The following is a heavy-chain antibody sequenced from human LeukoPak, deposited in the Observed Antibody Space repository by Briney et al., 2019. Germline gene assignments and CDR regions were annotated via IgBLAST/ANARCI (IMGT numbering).Heavy chain of an antibody. V-gene: IGHV3-7*01. D-gene: IGHD3-22*01. CDR3: ARAGGYYYDSSGYYPFDY. J-gene: IGHJ4*02. Sequence: GGSLRLSCAASGFTLSSYWMSWVRQAPGKGLEWVANIKQDGGEKYYVDSVKGRFTISRDNAKNSLYLQMNSLRAEDTAVYYCARAGGYYYDSSGYYPFDYWGQGTLVTVSS. CDR2: IKQDGGEK. CDR1: GFTLSSYW.